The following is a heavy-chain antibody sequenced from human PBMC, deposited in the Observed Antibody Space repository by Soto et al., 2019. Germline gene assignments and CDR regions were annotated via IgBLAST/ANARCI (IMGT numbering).Heavy chain of an antibody. Sequence: SETLSLTCTVSGGSISSYCWSWIRQRPEKGQEWIGYIYYSGRTNYNPSLKSRVTISVDTSKNQFSLKLSSVTAADTAVYYCASGFTAPLEFFQHWGQGTLVTAS. V-gene: IGHV4-59*08. D-gene: IGHD5-18*01. J-gene: IGHJ1*01. CDR3: ASGFTAPLEFFQH. CDR1: GGSISSYC. CDR2: IYYSGRT.